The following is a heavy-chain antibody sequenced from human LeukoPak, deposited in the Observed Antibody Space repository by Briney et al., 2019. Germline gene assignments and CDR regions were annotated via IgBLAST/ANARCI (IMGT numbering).Heavy chain of an antibody. Sequence: PGGSLRLSCAASGFTFSSYGMHWVRQAPGRGLEWVAFIRYDGSNKYYADSVKGRFTISRDNSKNTLYLQMNSLRAEDTAVYYCAKAGGGYYFDSSGYYYFDYWGQGTLVTVSS. CDR3: AKAGGGYYFDSSGYYYFDY. CDR2: IRYDGSNK. D-gene: IGHD3-22*01. V-gene: IGHV3-30*02. J-gene: IGHJ4*02. CDR1: GFTFSSYG.